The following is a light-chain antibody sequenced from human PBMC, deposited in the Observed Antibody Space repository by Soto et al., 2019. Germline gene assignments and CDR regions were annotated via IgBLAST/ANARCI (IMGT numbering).Light chain of an antibody. J-gene: IGKJ5*01. CDR2: GAF. CDR1: QSVSSSS. V-gene: IGKV3D-20*02. CDR3: QQRSSSH. Sequence: VLTQSPCTLSLSPGERATLSCRASQSVSSSSLAWFPQKPGQAPRLLIYGAFSRATGIPDRFSGSGSGTDFTLSISSLEPEDLAVYYCQQRSSSHFGQGTRLEIK.